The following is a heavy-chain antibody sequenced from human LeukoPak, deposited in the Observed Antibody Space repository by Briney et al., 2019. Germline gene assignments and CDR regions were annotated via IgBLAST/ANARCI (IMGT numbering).Heavy chain of an antibody. V-gene: IGHV4-4*07. CDR3: ARDAYYYGHPVNWLDP. D-gene: IGHD3-10*01. J-gene: IGHJ5*02. Sequence: PSETLSLTCTVSGGSISSYYWSWIRQPAWKGLEWIGRIYTSGSTNYNPSLKSRVTMSVDTSKNQFPLKLSSVTAADTAVYYCARDAYYYGHPVNWLDPWGQGTLVTVSS. CDR2: IYTSGST. CDR1: GGSISSYY.